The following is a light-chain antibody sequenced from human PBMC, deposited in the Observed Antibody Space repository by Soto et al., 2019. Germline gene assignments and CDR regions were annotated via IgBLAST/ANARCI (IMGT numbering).Light chain of an antibody. CDR1: QSVSSTY. J-gene: IGKJ1*01. Sequence: ESGWSLSPGPVSLSPGESATLSCRASQSVSSTYLIWYQQKPGQAPRLLIYGASSRATGVPGRFSGSGSGTVITLTISRVQPEDFAVYYCQQYGSSRTFGQGTKVDI. CDR3: QQYGSSRT. CDR2: GAS. V-gene: IGKV3-20*01.